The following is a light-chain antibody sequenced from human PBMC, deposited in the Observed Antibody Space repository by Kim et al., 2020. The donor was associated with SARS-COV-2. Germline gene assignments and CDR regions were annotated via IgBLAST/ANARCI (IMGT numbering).Light chain of an antibody. CDR1: QSNSTY. CDR2: AAS. CDR3: QQTYSTPRT. Sequence: ACVGDRVTITCRASQSNSTYLNWYQQKPGKAPTLLIYAASSFQSGVPSRFSGSGSATDFTLTISSLQPEDFATYYWQQTYSTPRTFGQGTKVDIK. V-gene: IGKV1-39*01. J-gene: IGKJ1*01.